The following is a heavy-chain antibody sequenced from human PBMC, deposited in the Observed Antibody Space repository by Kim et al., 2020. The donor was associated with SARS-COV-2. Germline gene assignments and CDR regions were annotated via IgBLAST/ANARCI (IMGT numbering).Heavy chain of an antibody. V-gene: IGHV3-23*01. D-gene: IGHD3-10*01. Sequence: GGSLRLSCASSGFTFSSYAMSWVRQAPGKGLEWVSAISGSGDDTYYADSVKGRFTISRDNSKNTLYLQMNSLGAEDTAVYYCARERKLLSFGESLYTADYWGQGTLVAVSS. CDR3: ARERKLLSFGESLYTADY. CDR2: ISGSGDDT. CDR1: GFTFSSYA. J-gene: IGHJ4*02.